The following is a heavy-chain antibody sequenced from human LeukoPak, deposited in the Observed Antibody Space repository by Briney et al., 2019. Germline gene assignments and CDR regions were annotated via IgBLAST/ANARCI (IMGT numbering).Heavy chain of an antibody. Sequence: PGGSLRLSCAASGFTFSSYSMNWVRQAQGKGGEWVSYISSSSSTIYYADSVKGRFTISRENGKNSMYLQMNSLRAEDTAVYYCSRGAPQLYYWGQGTLVTVSS. J-gene: IGHJ4*02. CDR2: ISSSSSTI. CDR3: SRGAPQLYY. CDR1: GFTFSSYS. V-gene: IGHV3-48*01. D-gene: IGHD6-13*01.